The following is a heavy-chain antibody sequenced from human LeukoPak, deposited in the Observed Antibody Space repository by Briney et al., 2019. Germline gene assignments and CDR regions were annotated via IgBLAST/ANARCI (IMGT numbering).Heavy chain of an antibody. CDR2: INWNGGST. V-gene: IGHV3-20*04. J-gene: IGHJ6*03. CDR3: AGGPPGGYYYYMDV. D-gene: IGHD2-8*02. CDR1: GFTFSSYS. Sequence: GGSLRLSCAASGFTFSSYSMNWVRQAPGKGLEWVSGINWNGGSTGYADSVKGRFTISRDNAKNSLYLQMNSLRAEDTALYYCAGGPPGGYYYYMDVWGKGTTVTVSS.